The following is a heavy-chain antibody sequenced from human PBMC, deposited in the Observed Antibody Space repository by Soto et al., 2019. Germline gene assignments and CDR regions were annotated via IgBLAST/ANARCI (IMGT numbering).Heavy chain of an antibody. CDR3: ARESRYCSSTSCSGGPFYYYYYGMDV. J-gene: IGHJ6*01. V-gene: IGHV3-23*01. CDR2: ISGTGGST. D-gene: IGHD2-2*01. CDR1: GFTFSSYA. Sequence: PGGSLRLSCAASGFTFSSYAMSWVRQAPGKGLEWVSAISGTGGSTYYADSVKGRFTISRDKSKNTLYLQMNSLRAEDTAVYYCARESRYCSSTSCSGGPFYYYYYGMDVWGQGTTVTVSS.